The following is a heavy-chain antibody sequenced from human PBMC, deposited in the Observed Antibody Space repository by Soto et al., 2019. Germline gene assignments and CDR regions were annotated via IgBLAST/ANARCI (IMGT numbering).Heavy chain of an antibody. CDR3: ARPTYCSSTSCYWFDP. V-gene: IGHV4-59*08. CDR2: IYYSGST. Sequence: SETLSLTCTVSGGSISSYYWSWIRQPPGKGLEWIGYIYYSGSTNYNPSIKSRVTISVDTSKNQFSLKLSSVTAADTAVYYCARPTYCSSTSCYWFDPWGLGTLVTVSS. J-gene: IGHJ5*02. D-gene: IGHD2-2*01. CDR1: GGSISSYY.